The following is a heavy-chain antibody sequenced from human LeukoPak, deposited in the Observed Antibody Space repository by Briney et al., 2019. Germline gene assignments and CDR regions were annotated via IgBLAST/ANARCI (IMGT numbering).Heavy chain of an antibody. J-gene: IGHJ6*03. CDR1: GGTFSSYA. V-gene: IGHV1-69*13. CDR3: ARAPIYYGSGSYLDYYYYYYMDV. Sequence: SVKVSCKASGGTFSSYAISWVRQAPGQGLEWMGGIIPIFGTANYAQKFQGRVTITADESTSTAYMELSSLRSEDTAVYYCARAPIYYGSGSYLDYYYYYYMDVWGKGTTVTISS. D-gene: IGHD3-10*01. CDR2: IIPIFGTA.